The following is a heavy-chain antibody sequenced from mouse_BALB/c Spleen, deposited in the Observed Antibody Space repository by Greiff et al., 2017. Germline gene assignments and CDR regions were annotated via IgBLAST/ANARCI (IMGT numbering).Heavy chain of an antibody. D-gene: IGHD2-4*01. V-gene: IGHV3-6*02. Sequence: EVQLVESGPGLVKPSQSLSLTCSVTGYSISSGYYWIWIRQFPGNKLVWLGYISYDGSNNYNPSLKNRISITRDTSKNQFFLKLNSVTTEDTATYYCARGGYYDYGRGFAYWGQGTLVTVSA. CDR3: ARGGYYDYGRGFAY. CDR1: GYSISSGYY. J-gene: IGHJ3*01. CDR2: ISYDGSN.